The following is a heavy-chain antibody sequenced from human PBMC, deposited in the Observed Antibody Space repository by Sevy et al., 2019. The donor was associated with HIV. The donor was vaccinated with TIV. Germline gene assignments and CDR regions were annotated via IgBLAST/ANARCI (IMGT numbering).Heavy chain of an antibody. D-gene: IGHD6-13*01. V-gene: IGHV3-48*02. Sequence: GGSLRLSCAASGFTFSTYSMNWVRQAPGKGLEWVSYISSSGSAIYYADSVKGRFTISRENARNSLYLQMNSLRDEDTAVYYCARVKGIAAAEGYFDYWGQGTLVTVSS. CDR3: ARVKGIAAAEGYFDY. CDR1: GFTFSTYS. J-gene: IGHJ4*02. CDR2: ISSSGSAI.